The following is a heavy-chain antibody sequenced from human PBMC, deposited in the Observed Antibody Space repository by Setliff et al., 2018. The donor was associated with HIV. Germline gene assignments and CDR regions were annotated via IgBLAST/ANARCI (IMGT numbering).Heavy chain of an antibody. Sequence: ASVKVSCKASGYTFTNNGINWVRQAPGQGLEWMGWISGDNGNTKYAQKLQGRVIMTTDTSTSTAYMELRNLRSDDTAVYYCARVQVGDPYYSYYYMDVWGEGTTVTVS. J-gene: IGHJ6*03. CDR1: GYTFTNNG. CDR2: ISGDNGNT. D-gene: IGHD2-8*02. V-gene: IGHV1-18*01. CDR3: ARVQVGDPYYSYYYMDV.